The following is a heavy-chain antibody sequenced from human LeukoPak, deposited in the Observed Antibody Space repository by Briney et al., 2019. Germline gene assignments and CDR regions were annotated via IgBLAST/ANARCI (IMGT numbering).Heavy chain of an antibody. CDR1: GYSFTSYW. V-gene: IGHV5-51*01. J-gene: IGHJ4*02. D-gene: IGHD2-8*02. CDR2: IFPSDSDT. Sequence: GESLKISCKDSGYSFTSYWIGWVRQMPGKGLEWMGIIFPSDSDTRYSPSFQGQVTISADKSVSTACLQWSSLKASDTAMYYCAKVRGTGGFVIDYWGQGTLVTVSS. CDR3: AKVRGTGGFVIDY.